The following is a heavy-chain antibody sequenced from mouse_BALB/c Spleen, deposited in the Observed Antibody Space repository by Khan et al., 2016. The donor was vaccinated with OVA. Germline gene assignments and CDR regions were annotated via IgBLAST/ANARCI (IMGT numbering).Heavy chain of an antibody. CDR2: IAPGSGSS. V-gene: IGHV1S41*01. CDR3: ARENYFRRTCYAIDY. D-gene: IGHD1-1*01. J-gene: IGHJ4*01. Sequence: DLVKPGASVKLSCKASGYTFTSYWINWIKQRPGQGLEWRGRIAPGSGSSSYNETLKGKATLTLDTSSSTAYIQLSSLSSEDSAVYFCARENYFRRTCYAIDYWGQGTSVTVSS. CDR1: GYTFTSYW.